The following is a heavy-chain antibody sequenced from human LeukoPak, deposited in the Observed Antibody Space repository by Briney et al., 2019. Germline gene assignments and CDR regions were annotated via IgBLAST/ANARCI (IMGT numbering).Heavy chain of an antibody. CDR2: ISGSDDNT. Sequence: PGGSLRLSCAASGFTFSSFAMSWVRQAPGKGLEWVSAISGSDDNTYFADSVKGRFTISRDNSKNTLYLQMNSMRAEDTAVYYCAKEGYCYDSSGYYYFDYWGQGTLVTVSS. J-gene: IGHJ4*02. CDR3: AKEGYCYDSSGYYYFDY. V-gene: IGHV3-23*01. D-gene: IGHD3-22*01. CDR1: GFTFSSFA.